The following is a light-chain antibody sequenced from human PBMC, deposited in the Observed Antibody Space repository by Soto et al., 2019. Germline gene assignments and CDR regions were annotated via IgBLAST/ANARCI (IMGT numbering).Light chain of an antibody. CDR3: QQYNKYT. Sequence: DIQMTQSPSTLSASVGDRVTITCRASQSISSWLAWYQQKPGKAPKLLIYKASSLESGVPSRFSGSGSGTEFTLTISSLQPDDFATYYSQQYNKYTFGQGTRLEIK. CDR1: QSISSW. V-gene: IGKV1-5*03. CDR2: KAS. J-gene: IGKJ5*01.